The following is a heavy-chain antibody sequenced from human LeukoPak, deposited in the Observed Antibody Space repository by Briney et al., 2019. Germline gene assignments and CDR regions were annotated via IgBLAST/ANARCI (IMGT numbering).Heavy chain of an antibody. CDR2: ISYDGSNK. V-gene: IGHV3-30*18. Sequence: GGPLRLSCAASGFTFANYAMTWVRQAPGKGLEWVAIISYDGSNKYYADSVKGRFTISRDNSKNTLYLQMNSLRAEDTAVYYCAKLGENDAFDIWGQGTMVTVSS. CDR1: GFTFANYA. CDR3: AKLGENDAFDI. J-gene: IGHJ3*02.